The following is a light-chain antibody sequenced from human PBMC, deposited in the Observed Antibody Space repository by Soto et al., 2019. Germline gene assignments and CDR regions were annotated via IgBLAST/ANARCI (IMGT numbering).Light chain of an antibody. CDR1: QSISSY. V-gene: IGKV1-39*01. CDR2: AAS. J-gene: IGKJ4*01. CDR3: QQSYSTPPLT. Sequence: DVQMTQSPSSLSASVGDRVTITCRASQSISSYLNWYQQKPGKALKLLIYAASSLQSGVPSKFSVSESGTDFTLTISSLQPEDFPTYYCQQSYSTPPLTFGGGTKVEIK.